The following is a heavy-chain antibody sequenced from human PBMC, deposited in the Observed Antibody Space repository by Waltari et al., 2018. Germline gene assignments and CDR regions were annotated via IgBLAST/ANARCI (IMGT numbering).Heavy chain of an antibody. J-gene: IGHJ5*02. D-gene: IGHD3-10*01. CDR3: ARGGGVLLWFAS. CDR2: IYSGGST. V-gene: IGHV3-53*01. CDR1: GFTVGSTY. Sequence: EVQLVESGGGLIQPGGSLRLPCAASGFTVGSTYMNGVRQAPGKGLGWVSIIYSGGSTVYADSVRGRFTISRDNSKNTLYLQMNSLRADDTAVYYCARGGGVLLWFASWGQGTLVTVSS.